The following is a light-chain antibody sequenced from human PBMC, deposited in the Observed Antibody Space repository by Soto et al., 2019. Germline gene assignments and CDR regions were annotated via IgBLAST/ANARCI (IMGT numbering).Light chain of an antibody. CDR2: DVD. CDR3: SSYAGGHIWV. CDR1: DSDV. J-gene: IGLJ3*02. Sequence: QSVLTQSRSVSGSLGQSVTISCTGTDSDVSWYQHHPGKAPKLMIYDVDKRPSGVPDRFSGSKSGNTASLTISGLQAEDEADFYCSSYAGGHIWVFGGGTKLTVL. V-gene: IGLV2-11*01.